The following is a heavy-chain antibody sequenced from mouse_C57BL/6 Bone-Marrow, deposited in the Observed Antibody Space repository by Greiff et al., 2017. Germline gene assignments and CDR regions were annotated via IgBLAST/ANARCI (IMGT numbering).Heavy chain of an antibody. Sequence: VMLVESGPGLVAPSQSLSITCTVSGFSLTSYAISWVRQPPGKGLEWLGVIWTGGGTKYNSALKSRLSISKDNSKSQVFLKMNRLQTEDTARYYCARRRARPRGVYYAMDYWGQGTSVTGSS. CDR2: IWTGGGT. CDR3: ARRRARPRGVYYAMDY. CDR1: GFSLTSYA. D-gene: IGHD3-1*01. J-gene: IGHJ4*01. V-gene: IGHV2-9-1*01.